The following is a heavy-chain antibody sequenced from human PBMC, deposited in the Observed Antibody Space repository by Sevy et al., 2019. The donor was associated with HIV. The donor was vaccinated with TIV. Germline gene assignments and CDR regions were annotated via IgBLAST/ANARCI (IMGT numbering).Heavy chain of an antibody. J-gene: IGHJ4*02. CDR3: ARDPAGGPDY. V-gene: IGHV3-30-3*01. Sequence: GGPLRLSCAASGFTFSSYAMHWVRQAPGKGLEWVAVISYDGSNKYYADSVKGRFTISRDNSKNTLYLQMNSLRAEDTAVYYCARDPAGGPDYWGQGTLVTVSS. CDR2: ISYDGSNK. CDR1: GFTFSSYA.